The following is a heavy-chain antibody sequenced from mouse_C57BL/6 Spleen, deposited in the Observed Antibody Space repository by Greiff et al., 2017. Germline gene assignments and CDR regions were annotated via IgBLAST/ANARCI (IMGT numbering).Heavy chain of an antibody. J-gene: IGHJ3*01. CDR3: TRETNYYGSSTWFAY. CDR2: ISSGGDYI. CDR1: GFTFSSYA. Sequence: DVKLVESGEGLVKPGGSLKLSCAASGFTFSSYAMSWVRQTPEKRLEWVAYISSGGDYIYYADTVKGRFTISRDNARNTLYLQMSSLKSEDTAMYYCTRETNYYGSSTWFAYWGQGTLVTVSA. V-gene: IGHV5-9-1*02. D-gene: IGHD1-1*01.